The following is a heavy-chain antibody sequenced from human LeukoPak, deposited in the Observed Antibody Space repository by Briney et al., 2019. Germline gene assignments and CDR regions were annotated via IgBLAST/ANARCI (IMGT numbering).Heavy chain of an antibody. D-gene: IGHD5-18*01. J-gene: IGHJ4*02. Sequence: PGGSLRLSCAASGFIFSSYWMSWVRQAPGKGLEWVANIKQDGSEKSYVASVKGRFTISRDNAKNSLYLQMSSLRAEDTAVYYCARERGQGYSYGYGDYWGQGTLVTVSS. CDR2: IKQDGSEK. CDR3: ARERGQGYSYGYGDY. V-gene: IGHV3-7*01. CDR1: GFIFSSYW.